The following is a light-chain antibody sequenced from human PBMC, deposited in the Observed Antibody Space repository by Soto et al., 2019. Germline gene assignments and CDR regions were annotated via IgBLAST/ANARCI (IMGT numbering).Light chain of an antibody. J-gene: IGKJ5*01. CDR1: QSVSSN. CDR2: GAS. Sequence: VLSQSPGRLSLSPGGRATLSCRASQSVSSNLAWYQQKPGEAPRLLIYGASTRATGTPARISGIGSGTEYSLTISSLQSDDSALYYGQQSKNWPLITFGQGTRLEIK. V-gene: IGKV3-15*01. CDR3: QQSKNWPLIT.